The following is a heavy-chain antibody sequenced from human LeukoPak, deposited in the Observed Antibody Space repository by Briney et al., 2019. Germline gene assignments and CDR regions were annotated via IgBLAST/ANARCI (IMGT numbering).Heavy chain of an antibody. CDR1: GFTFSSYA. D-gene: IGHD5-18*01. J-gene: IGHJ4*02. V-gene: IGHV3-30-3*01. CDR3: ARDYLGYSYGTRFDY. Sequence: GGSLRLSCAAPGFTFSSYAMHWVRQAPGKGLEWVAVISYDGSNKYYADSVKGRFTISRDNSKNTLYLQMNSLRAEDTAVYYCARDYLGYSYGTRFDYWGQGTLVTVSS. CDR2: ISYDGSNK.